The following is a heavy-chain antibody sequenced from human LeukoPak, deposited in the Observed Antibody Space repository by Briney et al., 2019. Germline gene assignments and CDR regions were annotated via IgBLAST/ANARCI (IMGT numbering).Heavy chain of an antibody. CDR2: IYYSGIT. CDR1: SGSMSSSSYY. V-gene: IGHV4-39*01. J-gene: IGHJ6*03. Sequence: SETLSLTCTVSSGSMSSSSYYWAWIRQPPGKGLEWIVSIYYSGITYYNPSLKSRVTISVDTSKNQFSLKLSSVTAADTAVYYCARLRYSNHIYYYMDVWGKWTTVAISS. D-gene: IGHD4-11*01. CDR3: ARLRYSNHIYYYMDV.